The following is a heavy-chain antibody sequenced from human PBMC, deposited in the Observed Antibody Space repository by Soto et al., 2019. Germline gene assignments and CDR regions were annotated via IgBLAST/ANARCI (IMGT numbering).Heavy chain of an antibody. CDR3: VREGRGSFDF. V-gene: IGHV3-23*01. CDR1: GFTFSDYV. D-gene: IGHD5-12*01. J-gene: IGHJ3*01. CDR2: ISASGGSS. Sequence: GGSLRLSCAASGFTFSDYVMSWVRQAPGKGLEWVSGISASGGSSYDVDSVRGRFTISRDNSKNTLSLQMSSLTADDTAIYYCVREGRGSFDFWGRGTMVTVSS.